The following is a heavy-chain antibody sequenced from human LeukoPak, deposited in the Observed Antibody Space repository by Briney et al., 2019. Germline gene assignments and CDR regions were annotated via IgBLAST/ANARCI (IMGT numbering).Heavy chain of an antibody. V-gene: IGHV4-31*03. CDR1: GGSISSGGYY. J-gene: IGHJ4*02. CDR3: ARGHYIWGTYRQYFDY. D-gene: IGHD3-16*02. CDR2: IYYSGST. Sequence: PSQTLSLTCTVSGGSISSGGYYWSWIRQHPGKGLEWIGYIYYSGSTYYNPSLKSRVTISVDTSKNQFSLKLSSVTAADTAVYYCARGHYIWGTYRQYFDYWGQGTLVTVSS.